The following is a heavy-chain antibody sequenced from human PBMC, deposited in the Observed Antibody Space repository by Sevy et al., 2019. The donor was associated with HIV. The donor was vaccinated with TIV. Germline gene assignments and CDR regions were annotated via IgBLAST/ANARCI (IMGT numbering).Heavy chain of an antibody. J-gene: IGHJ4*02. V-gene: IGHV1-69*11. CDR2: IIPANGAA. D-gene: IGHD6-19*01. CDR3: ARGRYPVGGTVYFDY. CDR1: GGTFSSSA. Sequence: ASVKVSCKASGGTFSSSAISWVRQAPGQGLEWMGRIIPANGAAHSAQKFQGRLTITADESTTTAYMELSSLRSDDTAVYYCARGRYPVGGTVYFDYWGQGTLVTVSS.